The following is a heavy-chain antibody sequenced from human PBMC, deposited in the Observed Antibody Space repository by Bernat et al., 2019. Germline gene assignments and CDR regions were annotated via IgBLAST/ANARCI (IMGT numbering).Heavy chain of an antibody. CDR1: GYTFSTYW. J-gene: IGHJ2*01. CDR3: ARHRTTVSRIFWHFDL. D-gene: IGHD3-3*02. CDR2: IAPSDSYT. Sequence: EVQLVQSGAEVKKPGESLRISCQGSGYTFSTYWITWVRQVPGKGLEWMGRIAPSDSYTNYNPSFQGHVTIAADRSISAAFLQWRSLKASDTAIYYCARHRTTVSRIFWHFDLWGRGTLVTVSS. V-gene: IGHV5-10-1*03.